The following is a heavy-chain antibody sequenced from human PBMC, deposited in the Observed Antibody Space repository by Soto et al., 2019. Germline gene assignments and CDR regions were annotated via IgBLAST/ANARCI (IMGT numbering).Heavy chain of an antibody. CDR1: GGSFSYYY. Sequence: SETLSLTCAVYGGSFSYYYLSWIRQSPGKGLEWIGEISPSGTTKYNPSLKSRVIISMHTSTNQFSLYLSSVTAADTAVYYCTRGRLYYDSGTYANWGQGTLVTVSS. CDR2: ISPSGTT. J-gene: IGHJ4*02. CDR3: TRGRLYYDSGTYAN. D-gene: IGHD3-10*01. V-gene: IGHV4-34*01.